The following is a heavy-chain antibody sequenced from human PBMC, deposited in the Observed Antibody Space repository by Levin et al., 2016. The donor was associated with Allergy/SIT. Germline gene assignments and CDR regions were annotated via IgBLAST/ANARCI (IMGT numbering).Heavy chain of an antibody. CDR1: GYSFTSYW. Sequence: GESLKISCKGSGYSFTSYWISWVRQMPGKGLEWMGRIDPSDSYTNYSPSFQGHVTISADKSISTAYLQWSSLKASDTAMYYCARLSYYDIEGYGMDVWGQGTTVTVSS. CDR2: IDPSDSYT. V-gene: IGHV5-10-1*01. D-gene: IGHD3-22*01. J-gene: IGHJ6*02. CDR3: ARLSYYDIEGYGMDV.